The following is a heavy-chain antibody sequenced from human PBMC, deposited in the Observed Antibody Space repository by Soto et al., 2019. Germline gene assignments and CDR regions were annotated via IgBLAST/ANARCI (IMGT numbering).Heavy chain of an antibody. CDR3: ARVVGAANQGEYYFDY. V-gene: IGHV1-69*02. J-gene: IGHJ4*02. CDR2: IIPILGIA. Sequence: QVQLVQSGAEVKKPGSSVKVSCKASGGTFSSYTISWVRQAPGQGLEWMGRIIPILGIAHYAQKFQGRVTITADESTSTAYMELISLRSEDTAVYYCARVVGAANQGEYYFDYWGQGTLVTVSS. D-gene: IGHD2-15*01. CDR1: GGTFSSYT.